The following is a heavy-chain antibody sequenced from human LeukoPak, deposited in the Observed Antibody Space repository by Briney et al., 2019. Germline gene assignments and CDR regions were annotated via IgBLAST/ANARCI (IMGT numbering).Heavy chain of an antibody. CDR1: GVSVTTNY. CDR3: VSGLWAFGYDY. J-gene: IGHJ4*02. Sequence: QAGGSLRLYCAVSGVSVTTNYMTWVRQAPGKGLEWVSVIHSGDTRYIYSGGTTNYADFVQGRFTISRDDSKNMVYLQMSSLRTDDTAVYYCVSGLWAFGYDYWGQGILVTVSS. D-gene: IGHD3-3*02. CDR2: IHSGDTRYIYSGGTT. V-gene: IGHV3-66*02.